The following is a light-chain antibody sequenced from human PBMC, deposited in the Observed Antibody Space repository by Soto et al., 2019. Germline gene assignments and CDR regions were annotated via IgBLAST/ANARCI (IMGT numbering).Light chain of an antibody. V-gene: IGLV1-44*01. Sequence: QSVLTQSPSASATPGQRVTISCSGGRSNIGTYAVNWYQQLPGTAPTLLIFRNHQRPSGVTDRFSGSKSGTSASLAISGPQSEDEADYYCAAWEDSLRAVVFGGGTKLTVL. CDR1: RSNIGTYA. CDR3: AAWEDSLRAVV. J-gene: IGLJ2*01. CDR2: RNH.